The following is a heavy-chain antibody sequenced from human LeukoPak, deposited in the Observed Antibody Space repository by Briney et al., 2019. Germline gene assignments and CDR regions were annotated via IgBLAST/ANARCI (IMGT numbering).Heavy chain of an antibody. V-gene: IGHV3-23*01. J-gene: IGHJ4*02. CDR2: ISGSGDST. CDR1: GFTFSTYA. D-gene: IGHD4-17*01. CDR3: AKSSWSVTPGYFDY. Sequence: PGGSLRLSCAVSGFTFSTYAMSWVRQTPGKGLEWVSTISGSGDSTYYAGSVKGRFTISRDNSKNTLYLQMSSLRAEDTALYYCAKSSWSVTPGYFDYWGQGTLVTVSS.